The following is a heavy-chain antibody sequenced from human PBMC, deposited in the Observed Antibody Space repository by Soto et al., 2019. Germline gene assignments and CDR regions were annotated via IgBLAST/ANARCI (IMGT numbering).Heavy chain of an antibody. CDR3: ARFLVVPAALPRLLAY. V-gene: IGHV4-59*01. J-gene: IGHJ1*01. D-gene: IGHD2-2*01. CDR1: GGSISSYY. CDR2: IYYSGST. Sequence: SETLSLTCTVSGGSISSYYWSWIRQPPGKGLEWIGYIYYSGSTNYNPSLKSRVTISVDTSKNQFSLKLSSVTAADTAVYYCARFLVVPAALPRLLAYCGQGSLVP.